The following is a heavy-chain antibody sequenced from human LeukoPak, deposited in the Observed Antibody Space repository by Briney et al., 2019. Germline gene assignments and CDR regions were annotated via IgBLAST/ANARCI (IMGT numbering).Heavy chain of an antibody. V-gene: IGHV3-21*04. CDR2: ISSSSSYI. D-gene: IGHD1-26*01. J-gene: IGHJ4*02. CDR3: ARGRTGSYFPFDC. Sequence: GGSLRLSCAASGFTFSSYSMNWVRQAPGKGLEWVSSISSSSSYIYYADSVKGRFSISRDNPKNTLFLQLNSVRAEDTAVYYCARGRTGSYFPFDCWGQGTLVTVSS. CDR1: GFTFSSYS.